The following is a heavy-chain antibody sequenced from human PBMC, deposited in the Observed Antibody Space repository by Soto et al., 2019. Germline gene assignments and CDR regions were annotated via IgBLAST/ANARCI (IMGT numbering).Heavy chain of an antibody. CDR3: ARDKRDLRFLEWSYYFDY. V-gene: IGHV3-48*01. D-gene: IGHD3-3*01. CDR1: GFTFSSYS. J-gene: IGHJ4*02. Sequence: GGSLRLSCAASGFTFSSYSMNWVRQAPGKGLEWVSYISSSSSTIYYADYVKGQFTISRDNAKNSLYLQMNSLRAEDTAVYYCARDKRDLRFLEWSYYFDYWGQGTLVTVSS. CDR2: ISSSSSTI.